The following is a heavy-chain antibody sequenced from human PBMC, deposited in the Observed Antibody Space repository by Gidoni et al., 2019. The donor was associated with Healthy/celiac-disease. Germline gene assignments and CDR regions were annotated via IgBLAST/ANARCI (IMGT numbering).Heavy chain of an antibody. CDR1: GGTFSSYT. CDR3: ARVKSGKLRGAFDI. Sequence: QVQLVQSGAEVKKPGSSVKVSCKASGGTFSSYTIRWVRQAPGQGLELMGGIIPICGTANYAQKFQGRVTITADESTSTAYMELSSLRSEDTAVYYCARVKSGKLRGAFDIWGQGTMVTVSS. D-gene: IGHD3-10*01. CDR2: IIPICGTA. J-gene: IGHJ3*02. V-gene: IGHV1-69*01.